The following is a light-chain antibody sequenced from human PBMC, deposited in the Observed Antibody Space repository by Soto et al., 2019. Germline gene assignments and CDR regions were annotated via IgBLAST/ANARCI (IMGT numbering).Light chain of an antibody. CDR3: GTWDSSPWV. J-gene: IGLJ3*02. V-gene: IGLV1-51*02. CDR2: ENN. CDR1: SSNIGNNY. Sequence: QSVLTQPPSVSAAPGQKVTISCSGSSSNIGNNYVSWYQQLPGTAPKLLIYENNKRPSGIPDRFSGSKSGTSATLGITGLQTGDEADYYCGTWDSSPWVFGGGTKVTV.